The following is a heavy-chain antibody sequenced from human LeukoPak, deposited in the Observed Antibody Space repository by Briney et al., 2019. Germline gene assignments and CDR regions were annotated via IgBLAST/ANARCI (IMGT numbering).Heavy chain of an antibody. D-gene: IGHD1-26*01. V-gene: IGHV1-69*05. CDR1: GYTFTSYG. CDR3: ARDRGSGSYPKRGVENYFDY. J-gene: IGHJ4*02. CDR2: IIPIFGTA. Sequence: SVKVSCKASGYTFTSYGISWVRQAPGQGLEWMGGIIPIFGTANYAQKFQGRVTITTDESTSTAYMELSSLRSEDTAVYYCARDRGSGSYPKRGVENYFDYWGQGTLVTVSS.